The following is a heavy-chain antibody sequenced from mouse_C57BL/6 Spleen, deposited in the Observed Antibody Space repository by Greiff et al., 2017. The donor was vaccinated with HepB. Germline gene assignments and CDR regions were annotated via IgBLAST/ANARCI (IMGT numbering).Heavy chain of an antibody. Sequence: QVQLQQPGAELVMPGASVKLSCKASGYTFTSYWMHWMKQRPGQGLEWIGEIDPSDSYTNYNQKFKGKSTLTVDKSSSTAYMQLSSLTSEDSAVYYCARGDGYSWGQGTSVTVSS. D-gene: IGHD2-3*01. CDR3: ARGDGYS. J-gene: IGHJ4*01. CDR1: GYTFTSYW. V-gene: IGHV1-69*01. CDR2: IDPSDSYT.